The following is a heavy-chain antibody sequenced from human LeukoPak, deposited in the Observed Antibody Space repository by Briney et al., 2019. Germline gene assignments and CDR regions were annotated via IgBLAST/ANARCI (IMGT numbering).Heavy chain of an antibody. CDR3: ARALGLRYCSSTSCYPI. Sequence: GGSLRLSCAASGFTFSSYDMHWVRQATGKGLEWVSAIGTAGDTYYPGSVKGRFTISRENAKNSLYLQMNSLRAGDTAVYYCARALGLRYCSSTSCYPIWGQGTTVTVSS. J-gene: IGHJ6*02. CDR2: IGTAGDT. CDR1: GFTFSSYD. D-gene: IGHD2-2*01. V-gene: IGHV3-13*01.